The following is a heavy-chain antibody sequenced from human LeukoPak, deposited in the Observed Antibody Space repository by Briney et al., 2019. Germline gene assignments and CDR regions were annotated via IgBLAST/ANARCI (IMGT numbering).Heavy chain of an antibody. D-gene: IGHD2/OR15-2a*01. CDR2: ISYDGSNK. Sequence: PGGSLRLSCAASGFTFSSYGMHWVRQAPGKGLEWVAVISYDGSNKYYADSVKGRFTISRDNSKNTLYLQMNSLRAEDTAVYYCAKVTLAYYYYYYYMDVWGKGTTVTVSS. J-gene: IGHJ6*03. V-gene: IGHV3-30*18. CDR1: GFTFSSYG. CDR3: AKVTLAYYYYYYYMDV.